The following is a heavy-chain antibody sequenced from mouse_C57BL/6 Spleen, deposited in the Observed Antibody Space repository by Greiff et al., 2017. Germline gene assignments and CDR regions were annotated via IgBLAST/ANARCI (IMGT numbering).Heavy chain of an antibody. J-gene: IGHJ1*03. CDR1: GFTFSIYA. CDR2: ISDGGSYT. V-gene: IGHV5-4*03. CDR3: ARDVTWYFDV. Sequence: EVKLMESGGGLVKPGGSLKLSCAASGFTFSIYAMSWVRQTPEKRLEWVATISDGGSYTYYPDNVKGRFTISRDNAKNNLYLQMSHLKSEDNALYYCARDVTWYFDVWGTGTTVTVSS.